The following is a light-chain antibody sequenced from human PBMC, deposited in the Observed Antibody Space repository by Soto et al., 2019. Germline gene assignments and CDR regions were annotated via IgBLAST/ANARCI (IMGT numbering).Light chain of an antibody. V-gene: IGKV1-39*01. CDR2: GAS. J-gene: IGKJ3*01. Sequence: DIQMTQSPSSLSASVGDRVAITCRSSQSISDYLNCYQQKPGKALKLVIYGASNLQSGVPPRLSGSGSGSEFTLTSSGLQPDDFAIYFCQQSYSLPLTCGPGAKVDV. CDR3: QQSYSLPLT. CDR1: QSISDY.